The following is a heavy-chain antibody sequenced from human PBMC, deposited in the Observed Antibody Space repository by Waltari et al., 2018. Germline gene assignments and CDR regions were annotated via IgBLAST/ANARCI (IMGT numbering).Heavy chain of an antibody. CDR3: ARYGAYAFYD. J-gene: IGHJ4*02. CDR1: GFTFSDHW. CDR2: GNFEGSDK. D-gene: IGHD4-17*01. Sequence: EVQLVESGGGLVQPGGSLRLSCAASGFTFSDHWMGWVRPAPGKGLGWVSTGNFEGSDKANVDSVRCRFTVSRDNAKNSLFLQMTSLRGDDTAVYYCARYGAYAFYDWGQGVQVTVSS. V-gene: IGHV3-7*01.